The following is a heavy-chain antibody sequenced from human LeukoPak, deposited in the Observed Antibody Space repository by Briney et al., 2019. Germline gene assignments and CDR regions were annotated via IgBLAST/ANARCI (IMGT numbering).Heavy chain of an antibody. CDR3: ARNDWNDPWFDP. J-gene: IGHJ5*02. Sequence: ASLKVSCKASGYTFTGYYIHWVRPAPGQGLEWMGWLNPKSGGTNYAQNFQGRVTMTRDTIINTAYMELSRLRSDDTVVYYCARNDWNDPWFDPWGQGTLVTVSS. CDR2: LNPKSGGT. CDR1: GYTFTGYY. D-gene: IGHD1-1*01. V-gene: IGHV1-2*02.